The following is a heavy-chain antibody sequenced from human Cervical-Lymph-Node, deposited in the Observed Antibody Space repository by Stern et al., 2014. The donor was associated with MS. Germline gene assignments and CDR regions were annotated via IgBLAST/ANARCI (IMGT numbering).Heavy chain of an antibody. CDR2: IHNSGTT. V-gene: IGHV4-30-4*01. CDR1: GGSISSAEYY. D-gene: IGHD5-24*01. Sequence: QVQLQESGPGLVKPSQTLSFTCAVTGGSISSAEYYWSWIRQSPGKGLEWIGYIHNSGTTYYNPSLKSRVTISVDTSKNQFSLKLRSVTAADTAVYYCSRDADGYSLVFGYWGRGTLVTVSS. J-gene: IGHJ4*02. CDR3: SRDADGYSLVFGY.